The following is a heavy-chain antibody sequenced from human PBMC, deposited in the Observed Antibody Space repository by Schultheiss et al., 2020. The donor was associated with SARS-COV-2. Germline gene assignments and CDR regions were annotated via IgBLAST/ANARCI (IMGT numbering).Heavy chain of an antibody. D-gene: IGHD5-24*01. CDR3: ARARWLQYYYYYYGMDV. CDR2: INHSGST. V-gene: IGHV4-34*01. Sequence: SETLSLTCAVYGESFSGYYWSWIRQPPGKGLEWIGEINHSGSTNYNPSLKSRVTISVDTSKNQFSLKLSSVTAADTTVYYCARARWLQYYYYYYGMDVWGQGTTVTVSS. J-gene: IGHJ6*02. CDR1: GESFSGYY.